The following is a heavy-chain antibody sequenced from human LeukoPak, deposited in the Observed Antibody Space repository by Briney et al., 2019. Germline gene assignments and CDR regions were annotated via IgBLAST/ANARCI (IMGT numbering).Heavy chain of an antibody. Sequence: GESLKISCEASGYSFPIYWIAWVRQAPGKGLEWMGNIYPGDSDTRYSPSFRGQVTISVDKSVSTAYLHFSSLRASDTAIYYCARNPRLDLWGQGTPVTV. CDR3: ARNPRLDL. CDR2: IYPGDSDT. CDR1: GYSFPIYW. J-gene: IGHJ5*02. V-gene: IGHV5-51*01.